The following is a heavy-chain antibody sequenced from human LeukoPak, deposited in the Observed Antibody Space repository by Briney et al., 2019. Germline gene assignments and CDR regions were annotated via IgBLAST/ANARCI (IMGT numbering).Heavy chain of an antibody. CDR3: ARWRVYYDSSGYYYGGAFDI. Sequence: GGSLRLSCAASGFTFSNYWMTWVRQAPGKGLEWVANINQVGSEKYYVDSVKGRFTISRDNAKNTLYLQMNSLRAEDTAVYYCARWRVYYDSSGYYYGGAFDIWGQGTMVTVSS. V-gene: IGHV3-7*01. D-gene: IGHD3-22*01. CDR1: GFTFSNYW. CDR2: INQVGSEK. J-gene: IGHJ3*02.